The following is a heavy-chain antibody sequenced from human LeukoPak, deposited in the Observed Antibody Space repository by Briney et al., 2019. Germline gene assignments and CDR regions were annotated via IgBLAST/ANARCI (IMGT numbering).Heavy chain of an antibody. CDR1: GYTFTTYY. CDR2: INPSGGST. V-gene: IGHV1-46*01. J-gene: IGHJ5*02. Sequence: ASVKVPCKASGYTFTTYYMHWVRQAPGQGLEWMGIINPSGGSTSYAQKFQGRVTMTRDTSTSTVYMELSSLRSEDTAVYYCARGVRVPATITYWFDPWGQGTLVTVSS. D-gene: IGHD2-2*02. CDR3: ARGVRVPATITYWFDP.